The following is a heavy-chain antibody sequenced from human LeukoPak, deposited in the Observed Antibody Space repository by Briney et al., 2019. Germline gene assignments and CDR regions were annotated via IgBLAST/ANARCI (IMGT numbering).Heavy chain of an antibody. CDR3: ATGGYFDWLPDY. CDR2: INPNSGGT. CDR1: GYTFTGYY. J-gene: IGHJ4*02. Sequence: ASVTVSCKTSGYTFTGYYMHWVRQAPGQGLEGMGWINPNSGGTNHAQKSQGRVTMTRDTSISTAYMALSRLRSDHTAVYYCATGGYFDWLPDYWGQGTLVTASS. V-gene: IGHV1-2*02. D-gene: IGHD3-9*01.